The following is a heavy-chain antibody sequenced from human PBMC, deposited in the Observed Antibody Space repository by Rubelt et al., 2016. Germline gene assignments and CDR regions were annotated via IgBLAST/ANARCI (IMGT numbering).Heavy chain of an antibody. CDR3: ARLLVEASPRGGVSTVTTHYYYGMDV. Sequence: QVQLVESGGGLVKPGGSLRLSCAASGFTFSDYYMSWIRQAPGKGLEWVSYISSSSSYTNYADSVKGRFTISGDNAKNSLYLQMNSLRAEDTAVYYCARLLVEASPRGGVSTVTTHYYYGMDVWGQGTTVTVSS. D-gene: IGHD4-11*01. V-gene: IGHV3-11*06. CDR2: ISSSSSYT. J-gene: IGHJ6*02. CDR1: GFTFSDYY.